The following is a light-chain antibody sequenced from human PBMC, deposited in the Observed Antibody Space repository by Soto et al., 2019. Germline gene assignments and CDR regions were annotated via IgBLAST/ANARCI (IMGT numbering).Light chain of an antibody. CDR1: QGIGVR. Sequence: IHMTQSPSSLSASIGDRFTITCRASQGIGVRLAWFQQKPGKAPQYLIQSASTLASGVPSRFRGSGSGTDFILTINNLPPEDVDTYYCLQVNSFPRTFGQGTKVDIK. J-gene: IGKJ1*01. CDR3: LQVNSFPRT. V-gene: IGKV1-12*01. CDR2: SAS.